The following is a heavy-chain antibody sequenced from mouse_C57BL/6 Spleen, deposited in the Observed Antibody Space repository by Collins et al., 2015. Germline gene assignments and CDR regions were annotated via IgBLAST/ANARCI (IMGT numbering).Heavy chain of an antibody. CDR1: GYTFTDYY. D-gene: IGHD1-1*01. CDR3: APYYGSSFLAMDY. J-gene: IGHJ4*01. CDR2: INPNNGGT. Sequence: EVQLQQSGPELVKPGASVKISCKASGYTFTDYYMNWVKQSHGKSLEWIGDINPNNGGTSYNQKFKGRATLTVDKSSSTAYMELRSLTSEDSAVYYCAPYYGSSFLAMDYWGQGTSVTVSS. V-gene: IGHV1-26*01.